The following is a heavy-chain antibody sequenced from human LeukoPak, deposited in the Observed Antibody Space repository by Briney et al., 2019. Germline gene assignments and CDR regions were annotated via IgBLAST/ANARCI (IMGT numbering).Heavy chain of an antibody. V-gene: IGHV3-23*01. CDR3: AKDRECSGGSCYFGY. J-gene: IGHJ4*02. D-gene: IGHD2-15*01. CDR1: GFTFSSYA. Sequence: GGSLRLSCAASGFTFSSYAMSWVRQAPGKGLEWVSAISGSGGSTYYADSVKGRFTISRDNSKNTLYLQMNSLRAEDTAVYYCAKDRECSGGSCYFGYWGQGTLVTVSS. CDR2: ISGSGGST.